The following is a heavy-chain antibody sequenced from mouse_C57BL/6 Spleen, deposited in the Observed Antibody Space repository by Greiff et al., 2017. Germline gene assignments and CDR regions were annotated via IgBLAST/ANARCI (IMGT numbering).Heavy chain of an antibody. J-gene: IGHJ4*01. CDR2: IYPRSGNT. V-gene: IGHV1-81*01. CDR3: ARGGDYYGSNYAMDY. Sequence: QVTLKVSGAELARPGASVKLSCKASGYTFTSYGISWVKQRTGQGLEWIGEIYPRSGNTYYNEKFKGKATLTADKSSSTAYMELRSLTSEDSAVYFCARGGDYYGSNYAMDYWGQGTSVTVSS. CDR1: GYTFTSYG. D-gene: IGHD1-1*01.